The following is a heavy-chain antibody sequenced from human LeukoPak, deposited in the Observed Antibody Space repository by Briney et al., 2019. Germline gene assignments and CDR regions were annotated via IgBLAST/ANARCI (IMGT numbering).Heavy chain of an antibody. V-gene: IGHV4-59*01. CDR1: GGSISSYY. J-gene: IGHJ5*02. CDR3: ARKGPNPLNWFDP. Sequence: SETLSLTCTVSGGSISSYYWSWIRQPPGKGLEWIGYIYYSGSTNYNPTLKSRVTISVDTSKNQFSLKLSSVTAADTAVYYCARKGPNPLNWFDPWGQGTLVTVSS. CDR2: IYYSGST. D-gene: IGHD3-16*02.